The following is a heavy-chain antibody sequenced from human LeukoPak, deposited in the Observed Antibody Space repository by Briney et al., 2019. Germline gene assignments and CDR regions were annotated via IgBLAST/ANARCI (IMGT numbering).Heavy chain of an antibody. D-gene: IGHD2-2*02. CDR2: IYYSGRT. V-gene: IGHV4-39*01. CDR1: GGSISSSSYY. J-gene: IGHJ4*02. Sequence: PSETLSLTCTVSGGSISSSSYYWGWIRQPPGKGLEWIGSIYYSGRTYYNPSLKSRVTISVDTSKNQFSLKLTSVTAADTAVYYCARRDCSSTSCYSTPTLYYFDYWGQGTLVTVSS. CDR3: ARRDCSSTSCYSTPTLYYFDY.